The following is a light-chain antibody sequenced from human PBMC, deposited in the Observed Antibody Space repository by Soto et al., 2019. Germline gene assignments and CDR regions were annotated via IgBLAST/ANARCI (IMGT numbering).Light chain of an antibody. Sequence: DIQMTQSPSTLSAYVGDRVTITCRASQSISSWLAWYQQKPGKAPKLLIYDASSWETGVPSRFSGSGSGTEFTLTVSSLQPDDFATYYCQQYNSYPLTFGGGTKVEIK. J-gene: IGKJ4*01. CDR2: DAS. CDR1: QSISSW. V-gene: IGKV1-5*01. CDR3: QQYNSYPLT.